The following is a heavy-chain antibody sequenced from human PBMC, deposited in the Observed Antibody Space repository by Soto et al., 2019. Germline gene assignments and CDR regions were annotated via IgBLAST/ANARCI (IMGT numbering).Heavy chain of an antibody. CDR2: ISYDGSNK. CDR1: GFTFSSYG. Sequence: GGSLRLSCAASGFTFSSYGMHWVRQAPGKGLEWVAVISYDGSNKYYADSVKGRFTISRDNSKNTLYLQMNSLRAEDTAVYYCAKQLGVVPAVSSLNWFDPWGQGTLVTVSS. D-gene: IGHD2-2*01. V-gene: IGHV3-30*18. J-gene: IGHJ5*02. CDR3: AKQLGVVPAVSSLNWFDP.